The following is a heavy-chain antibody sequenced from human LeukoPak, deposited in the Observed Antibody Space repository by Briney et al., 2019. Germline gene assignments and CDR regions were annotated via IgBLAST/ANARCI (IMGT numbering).Heavy chain of an antibody. J-gene: IGHJ4*02. CDR2: IWYDGSNK. Sequence: PGGSLRLSCAASGFTFSSYGMHWVRQAPGKELEWVAVIWYDGSNKYYADSVKGRFTISRDNSKNTLYLQMNSLRAEDTAVYYCARASYYYDSSGSGLDYWGQGTLVTVSS. D-gene: IGHD3-22*01. CDR1: GFTFSSYG. CDR3: ARASYYYDSSGSGLDY. V-gene: IGHV3-33*01.